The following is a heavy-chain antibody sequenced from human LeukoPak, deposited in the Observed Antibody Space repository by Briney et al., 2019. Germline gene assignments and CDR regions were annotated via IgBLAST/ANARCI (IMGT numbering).Heavy chain of an antibody. D-gene: IGHD3-10*01. Sequence: PSETLSLTCSVSGGSISGRSYYWGWVRQSPGKGLEWIGSVYYNGPTYYNPSLKSRVTISVDTSKNQFSLKLSSVTAADTAVYYCARHSLDVLLWFGELFHPASFPGYFDYWGQGTLVTVSS. J-gene: IGHJ4*02. V-gene: IGHV4-39*01. CDR1: GGSISGRSYY. CDR3: ARHSLDVLLWFGELFHPASFPGYFDY. CDR2: VYYNGPT.